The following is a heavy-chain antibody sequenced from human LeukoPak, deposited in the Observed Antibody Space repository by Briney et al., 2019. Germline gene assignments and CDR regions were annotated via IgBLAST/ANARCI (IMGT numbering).Heavy chain of an antibody. J-gene: IGHJ6*02. Sequence: KTGGSLRLSCAASGFTFSSYSVNWVRQAPGKGLEWVSSISSSSSYIYYADSVKGRFTISRDNAKNSLYLQMNSLRAEDTAVYCCARDATGGYYYGMDVWGQGTTVTVSS. CDR3: ARDATGGYYYGMDV. CDR1: GFTFSSYS. V-gene: IGHV3-21*01. D-gene: IGHD2-15*01. CDR2: ISSSSSYI.